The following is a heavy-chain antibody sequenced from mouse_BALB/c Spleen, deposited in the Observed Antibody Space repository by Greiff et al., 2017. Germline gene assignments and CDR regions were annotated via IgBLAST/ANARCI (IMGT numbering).Heavy chain of an antibody. CDR2: IWSGGST. V-gene: IGHV2-2*02. Sequence: QVQLQQSGPGLVHPSHSLSITCTVSGFSLTGYGVHWVRPSPGQGLEWLGGIWSGGSTDYNAAFISRLSISMDNSKSQVFFKMNSLQANDTAIYYCAREIRRHYYALDEWGQGTSVTVAS. CDR1: GFSLTGYG. D-gene: IGHD1-2*01. CDR3: AREIRRHYYALDE. J-gene: IGHJ4*01.